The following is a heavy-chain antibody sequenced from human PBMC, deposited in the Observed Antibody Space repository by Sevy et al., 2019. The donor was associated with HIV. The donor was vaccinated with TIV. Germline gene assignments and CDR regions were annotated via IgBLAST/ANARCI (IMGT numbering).Heavy chain of an antibody. V-gene: IGHV1-69*13. CDR1: GGTFSSYA. D-gene: IGHD4-17*01. Sequence: ASVKVTCKASGGTFSSYAISWVRQAPGQGLEWMGGIIPIFGTANYAQKFQGRVTITADESTSTAYMELSSLRSEDTAVYYCARKYGGVPSGYYGMDVWGQGTTVTVSS. CDR2: IIPIFGTA. J-gene: IGHJ6*02. CDR3: ARKYGGVPSGYYGMDV.